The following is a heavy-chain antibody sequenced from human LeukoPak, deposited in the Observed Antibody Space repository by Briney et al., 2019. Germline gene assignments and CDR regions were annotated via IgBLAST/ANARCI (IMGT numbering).Heavy chain of an antibody. CDR2: IKQDGSDK. D-gene: IGHD4-17*01. Sequence: GGSLRLSCAGSGFTFNSYWMSWVRQAPGKGLEWVANIKQDGSDKYCVHSVRGRFTISRDNAKNSLFLQMNSLRAEDTAVYYCARKRYGDYDFWGQGTLVTVSS. CDR1: GFTFNSYW. V-gene: IGHV3-7*01. J-gene: IGHJ4*02. CDR3: ARKRYGDYDF.